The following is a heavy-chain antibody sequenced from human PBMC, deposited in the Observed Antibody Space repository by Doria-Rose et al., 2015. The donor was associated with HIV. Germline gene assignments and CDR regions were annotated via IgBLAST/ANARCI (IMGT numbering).Heavy chain of an antibody. CDR2: IFSDDER. CDR3: ARIKSSRWYHKYYFDF. CDR1: GVSLNSPGMG. Sequence: QVTLKESGPVLVKPTETLTLTCTVSGVSLNSPGMGVSWIRQPPGKALAWLANIFSDDERSYKTSLKSRLIISRGTSKSQVVLTMTDMDPVDTATYYCARIKSSRWYHKYYFDFWGQGTLVIVSA. V-gene: IGHV2-26*01. J-gene: IGHJ4*02. D-gene: IGHD6-13*01.